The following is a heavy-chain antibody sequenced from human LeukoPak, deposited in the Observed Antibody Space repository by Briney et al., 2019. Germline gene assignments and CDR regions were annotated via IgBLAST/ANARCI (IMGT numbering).Heavy chain of an antibody. CDR2: IYTSGST. J-gene: IGHJ4*02. CDR3: ARSSSSWYEVYFDY. CDR1: GGSISSYY. V-gene: IGHV4-4*07. Sequence: TSETLSLTCTVSGGSISSYYWSWLRQPAGKGLEWLGRIYTSGSTNYNPSLKSRVTMSVDTSKNQFSLKLSSVTAADTAVYYCARSSSSWYEVYFDYWGQGTLVTVSS. D-gene: IGHD6-13*01.